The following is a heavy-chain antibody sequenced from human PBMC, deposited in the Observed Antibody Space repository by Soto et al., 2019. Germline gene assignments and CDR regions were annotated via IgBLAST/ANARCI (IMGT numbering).Heavy chain of an antibody. V-gene: IGHV3-33*01. CDR3: ARELRGGGDTIPIDY. D-gene: IGHD5-18*01. J-gene: IGHJ4*02. CDR1: GFTFSSYG. Sequence: QVQLVESGGGVVQPGRSLRLSCAASGFTFSSYGMHWVRQAPGKGLEWVAVIWYDGSNKYYADSVKGRFTISRDNSKNTLYLQMNSRRAEDTAVYYCARELRGGGDTIPIDYWGQGTLVTVSS. CDR2: IWYDGSNK.